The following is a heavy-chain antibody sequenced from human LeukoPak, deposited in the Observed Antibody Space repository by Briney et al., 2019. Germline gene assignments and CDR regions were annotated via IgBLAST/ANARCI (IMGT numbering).Heavy chain of an antibody. D-gene: IGHD3-9*01. J-gene: IGHJ4*02. V-gene: IGHV1-69*13. Sequence: SVKVSCKASGGTFSSYAISWVRQAPGQGLEWMGGIIPIFGTANYAQKFQGRVTITADESTSTAYMELSSLRSEDTAVYYCARGGRYFDWLSNTHFDYWGQGTLVTVSS. CDR3: ARGGRYFDWLSNTHFDY. CDR2: IIPIFGTA. CDR1: GGTFSSYA.